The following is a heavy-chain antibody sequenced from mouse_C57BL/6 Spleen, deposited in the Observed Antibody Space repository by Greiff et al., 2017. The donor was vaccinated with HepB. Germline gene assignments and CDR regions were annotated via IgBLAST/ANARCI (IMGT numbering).Heavy chain of an antibody. D-gene: IGHD2-4*01. CDR2: IRNKANNHAT. J-gene: IGHJ4*01. Sequence: EVHLVESGGGLVQPGGSMKLSCAASGFTFSDAWMDWVRQSPEKGLEWVAEIRNKANNHATYYAESVKGRFTISRDDSKSSVYLQMNSLRAEDTGIYYCTRGDYDEYYYAMDYWGQGTSVTVSS. CDR3: TRGDYDEYYYAMDY. V-gene: IGHV6-6*01. CDR1: GFTFSDAW.